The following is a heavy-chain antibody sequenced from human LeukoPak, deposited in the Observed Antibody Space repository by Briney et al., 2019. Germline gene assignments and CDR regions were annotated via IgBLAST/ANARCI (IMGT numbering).Heavy chain of an antibody. CDR3: ARGRAVDV. CDR1: GFTVTSNS. J-gene: IGHJ3*01. D-gene: IGHD3-10*01. Sequence: GGSLRLSCAASGFTVTSNSMSWVRQAPGKGLEWVANIKEDESQRYYLGSVKGRFTISRDNTKSSVYLQMNSLRVEDTALYYCARGRAVDVWGQGTMVTVSS. V-gene: IGHV3-7*03. CDR2: IKEDESQR.